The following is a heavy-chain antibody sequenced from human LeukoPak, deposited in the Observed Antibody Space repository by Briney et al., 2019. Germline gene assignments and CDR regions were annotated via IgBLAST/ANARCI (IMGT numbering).Heavy chain of an antibody. J-gene: IGHJ6*02. CDR1: GGSISSYY. CDR3: ARLYSGIAAAANRLQYYYYYYGMDV. D-gene: IGHD6-13*01. V-gene: IGHV4-4*07. Sequence: SETLSLTCTVSGGSISSYYWSWIRQPAGKGLEWIGRIYTSGSTNYNPSLKSRVTMSVDTSKNQFSLKLSSVTAADTAVYYCARLYSGIAAAANRLQYYYYYYGMDVWGQGTTVTVSS. CDR2: IYTSGST.